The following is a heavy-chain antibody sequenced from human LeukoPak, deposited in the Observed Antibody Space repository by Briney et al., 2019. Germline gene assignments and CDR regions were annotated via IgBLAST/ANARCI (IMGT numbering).Heavy chain of an antibody. CDR1: VFTLSRYS. Sequence: PGGSLRLSCAPSVFTLSRYSMKWVRQAPAKGREWVSYISSNSSTIYCAASVKGRFTISRDNAKNSLYLQMNSLRAEDTAVYYCARDRRSGSYGGMFDYWGQGTLVTVSS. D-gene: IGHD3-10*01. V-gene: IGHV3-48*01. CDR2: ISSNSSTI. CDR3: ARDRRSGSYGGMFDY. J-gene: IGHJ4*02.